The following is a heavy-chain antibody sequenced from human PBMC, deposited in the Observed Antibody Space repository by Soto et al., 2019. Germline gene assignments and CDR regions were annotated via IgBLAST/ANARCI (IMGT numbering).Heavy chain of an antibody. Sequence: EVQLVESGGGLVQPGGSLRLSCAASGFSFSSYSMHWVRQAPREGLVWVSRINSDGSKMVYADSVKGRFTISRDNAKNTLYLEMSGLGAEDTAVYYGARDYYGLLTGSYLDHWGQGALVTVSS. CDR2: INSDGSKM. CDR3: ARDYYGLLTGSYLDH. CDR1: GFSFSSYS. V-gene: IGHV3-74*01. J-gene: IGHJ4*02. D-gene: IGHD3-9*01.